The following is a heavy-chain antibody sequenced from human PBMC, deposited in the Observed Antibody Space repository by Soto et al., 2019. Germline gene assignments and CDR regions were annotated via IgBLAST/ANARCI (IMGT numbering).Heavy chain of an antibody. CDR2: IYSGGNT. V-gene: IGHV3-66*01. D-gene: IGHD5-18*01. CDR3: ARDRPLGGHSYAWDY. CDR1: GFTVSSNY. Sequence: GGSLRLSCAASGFTVSSNYMSWVRQAPGKGLEWVSVIYSGGNTYYADSVKGRFTISRDNSKNTLYLQMKSLRAEDTVVYYCARDRPLGGHSYAWDYWGQGTLVTVSS. J-gene: IGHJ4*02.